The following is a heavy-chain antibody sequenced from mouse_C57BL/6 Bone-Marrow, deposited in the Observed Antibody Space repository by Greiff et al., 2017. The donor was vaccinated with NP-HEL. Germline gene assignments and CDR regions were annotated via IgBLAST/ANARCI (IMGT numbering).Heavy chain of an antibody. CDR2: INPNNGGT. Sequence: VQLQQSGPELVKPGASVKISCKASGYTFTDYYMNWVKQSHGKSLEWIGDINPNNGGTSYNQKFKGKATLTVDKSSSTAYMELRSLTSEDSAVYYCAREVNYGNYVWFAYWSQGTLVTVSA. J-gene: IGHJ3*01. V-gene: IGHV1-26*01. D-gene: IGHD2-1*01. CDR3: AREVNYGNYVWFAY. CDR1: GYTFTDYY.